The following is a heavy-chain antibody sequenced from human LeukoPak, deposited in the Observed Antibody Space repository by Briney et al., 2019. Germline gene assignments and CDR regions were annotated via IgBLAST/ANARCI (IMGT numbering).Heavy chain of an antibody. CDR2: INHSGST. CDR1: GGSFSGYY. Sequence: SETLPLTCAVYGGSFSGYYWSWIRQPPGKGLEWIGEINHSGSTNYNPSLKSRVTISVDTSKNQFSLKLSSVTAADTAVYYCARGIAVAGIGPYYYYYGMDVWGQGTTVTVSS. D-gene: IGHD6-19*01. J-gene: IGHJ6*02. V-gene: IGHV4-34*01. CDR3: ARGIAVAGIGPYYYYYGMDV.